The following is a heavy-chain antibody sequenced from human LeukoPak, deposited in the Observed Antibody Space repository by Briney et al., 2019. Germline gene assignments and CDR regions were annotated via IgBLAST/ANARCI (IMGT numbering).Heavy chain of an antibody. D-gene: IGHD3-16*01. CDR1: GFSVNSDY. CDR3: ARRGFDWFDP. V-gene: IGHV3-53*01. J-gene: IGHJ5*02. CDR2: IFAGGAP. Sequence: GGSLRLSCAASGFSVNSDYMTWVRQAPGKGLEWVGVIFAGGAPYYADSVKGRFTISRDNAKNSLYLQMNSLRAEDTAVYYCARRGFDWFDPWGQGTLVTVSS.